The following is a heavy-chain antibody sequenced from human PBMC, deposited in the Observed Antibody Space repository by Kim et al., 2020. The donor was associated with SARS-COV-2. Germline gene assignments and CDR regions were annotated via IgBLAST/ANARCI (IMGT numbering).Heavy chain of an antibody. D-gene: IGHD5-18*01. CDR2: INHSGST. J-gene: IGHJ5*02. Sequence: SETLSLTCAVYGGSFSGYYWSWIRQPPGKGLEWIGEINHSGSTNYNPSLKSRVTISVDTSKNQFSLKLSSVTAADTAVYYCARRPIQLWFPWFDPWGQGTLVTVSS. V-gene: IGHV4-34*01. CDR3: ARRPIQLWFPWFDP. CDR1: GGSFSGYY.